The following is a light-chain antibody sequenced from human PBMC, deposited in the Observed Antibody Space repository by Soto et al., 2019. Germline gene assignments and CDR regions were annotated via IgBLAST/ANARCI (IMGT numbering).Light chain of an antibody. CDR2: DVS. Sequence: QSALTQPRSVSGSPGQSVTLSCTGTSSDVGGYHYVSWYQHHPGKAPKIIIFDVSQRPSGVPDRFSGSKSGNTASLTISGLQTEDEADYYCCSYAGSYTLVFGGGTKLTVL. J-gene: IGLJ2*01. CDR1: SSDVGGYHY. CDR3: CSYAGSYTLV. V-gene: IGLV2-11*01.